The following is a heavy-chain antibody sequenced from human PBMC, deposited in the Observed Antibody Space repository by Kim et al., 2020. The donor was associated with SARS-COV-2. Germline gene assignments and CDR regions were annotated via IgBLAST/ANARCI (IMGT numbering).Heavy chain of an antibody. CDR3: ARGLGYSSSSYYVDY. D-gene: IGHD6-6*01. J-gene: IGHJ4*02. Sequence: PYLKSRVTISVDTSKNQFSLKLSAVTAADTAVYYCARGLGYSSSSYYVDYWGQGTLVTVSS. V-gene: IGHV4-34*01.